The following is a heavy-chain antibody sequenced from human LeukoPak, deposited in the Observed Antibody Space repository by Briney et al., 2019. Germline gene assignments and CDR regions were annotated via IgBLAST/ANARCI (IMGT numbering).Heavy chain of an antibody. Sequence: PSETLSLTCTVSGGSISGWYWSWIRQPPGKGLEWIGNIYGSGYTNYNPSLKSRVTMSIDTSKNHFSLKLTSVTAADTATYYCARGGWELLDWGQGTLVTVSS. D-gene: IGHD1-26*01. CDR3: ARGGWELLD. CDR2: IYGSGYT. CDR1: GGSISGWY. J-gene: IGHJ4*02. V-gene: IGHV4-59*01.